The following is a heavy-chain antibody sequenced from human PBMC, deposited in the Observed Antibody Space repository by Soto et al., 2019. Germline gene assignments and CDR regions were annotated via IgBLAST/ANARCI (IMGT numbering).Heavy chain of an antibody. CDR1: GGTFSSYA. D-gene: IGHD5-18*01. CDR2: IIPIFGTA. Sequence: SVKVSCKASGGTFSSYAISWVRQAPGQGLEWMGGIIPIFGTANYAQKFQGRVTITADESTSTAYMELSSLRSEDTAVYYCARRWIQIWSTSYYYYGMDVWGQGTTVTVSS. CDR3: ARRWIQIWSTSYYYYGMDV. V-gene: IGHV1-69*13. J-gene: IGHJ6*02.